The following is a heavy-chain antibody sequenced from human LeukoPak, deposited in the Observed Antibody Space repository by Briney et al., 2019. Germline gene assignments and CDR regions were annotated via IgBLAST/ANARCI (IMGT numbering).Heavy chain of an antibody. CDR3: ARAYYDFWSGSRGY. CDR1: GFTFSSYW. V-gene: IGHV3-7*01. D-gene: IGHD3-3*01. Sequence: PGGSLRLSCAASGFTFSSYWMSWVRQAPGKGLEWVANIKHDGSEKYYVDSVKGRFTISRDNAKNSLYLQMNSLRAEDTAVYYCARAYYDFWSGSRGYWGQGTLVTVSS. J-gene: IGHJ4*02. CDR2: IKHDGSEK.